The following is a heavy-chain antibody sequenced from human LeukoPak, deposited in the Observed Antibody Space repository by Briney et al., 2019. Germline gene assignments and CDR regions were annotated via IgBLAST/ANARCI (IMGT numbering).Heavy chain of an antibody. CDR3: ARSRTYGDYGRGLDY. D-gene: IGHD4-17*01. CDR1: GGSISSYY. Sequence: PSETLSLTCTVSGGSISSYYWSWIRQAPGKGLEWISYISPSSSFTNYADSLKGRFTISRDNAKNTLYLQMNSLRAEDTAVYYCARSRTYGDYGRGLDYWGQGTLVTVSS. CDR2: ISPSSSFT. J-gene: IGHJ4*02. V-gene: IGHV3-11*06.